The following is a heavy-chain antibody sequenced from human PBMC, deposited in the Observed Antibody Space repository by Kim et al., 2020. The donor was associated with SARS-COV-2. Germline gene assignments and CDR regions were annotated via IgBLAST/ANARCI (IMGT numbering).Heavy chain of an antibody. D-gene: IGHD3-10*01. J-gene: IGHJ6*02. CDR1: GGSISSGGYS. Sequence: SETLSLTCAVSGGSISSGGYSWSWIRQPPGKGLEWFGYIYYSGSTYYNPSLKSRVTISVDRSKNQFSLKLSSVTAADTAVDYCARGYGSGSPYGMDVWG. V-gene: IGHV4-30-2*01. CDR3: ARGYGSGSPYGMDV. CDR2: IYYSGST.